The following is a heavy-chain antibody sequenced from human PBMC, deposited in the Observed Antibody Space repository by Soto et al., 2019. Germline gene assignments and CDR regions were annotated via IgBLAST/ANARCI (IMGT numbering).Heavy chain of an antibody. CDR3: ARNKGYCSSTSCYSYFDY. J-gene: IGHJ4*02. Sequence: QVQLQESGPGLVKPSQTLSLTCTVSGGSISSGDYYWSWIRQPPGKGLEWIGYIYYSGSTYYNPSLKSRVTISVDTSKNQFSLKMSSVTAADTAVYYCARNKGYCSSTSCYSYFDYWGQGTLVTVSS. CDR1: GGSISSGDYY. V-gene: IGHV4-30-4*01. CDR2: IYYSGST. D-gene: IGHD2-2*02.